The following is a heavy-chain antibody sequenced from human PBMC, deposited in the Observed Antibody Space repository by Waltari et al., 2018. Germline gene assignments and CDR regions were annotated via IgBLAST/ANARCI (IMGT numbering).Heavy chain of an antibody. J-gene: IGHJ4*02. CDR1: GFRLSDYW. Sequence: EVQLVESGGGLVRPGGSLTLSCEVAGFRLSDYWMHWVRWAPGKGLIVVSAINLDGSGTWYADSVRGRSTISRESAKNTVYLQMNRLRGDDTAVYYCARGLLTAVGYGDYWGQGTLVTVSS. CDR3: ARGLLTAVGYGDY. V-gene: IGHV3-74*01. CDR2: INLDGSGT. D-gene: IGHD2-2*03.